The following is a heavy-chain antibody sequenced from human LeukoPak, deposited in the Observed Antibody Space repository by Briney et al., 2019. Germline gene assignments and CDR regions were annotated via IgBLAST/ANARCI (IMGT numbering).Heavy chain of an antibody. CDR2: ISYDGSNK. Sequence: GRSLRLSCAASGFTFSSYAMHWVRQAPGKGLEWVAVISYDGSNKYYADSVRGRFTISRDNSKNTLYLQMNSLRAEDTAVYYCARESSGWYDDAFDIWGQGTIVTVSS. CDR1: GFTFSSYA. J-gene: IGHJ3*02. CDR3: ARESSGWYDDAFDI. V-gene: IGHV3-30*04. D-gene: IGHD6-19*01.